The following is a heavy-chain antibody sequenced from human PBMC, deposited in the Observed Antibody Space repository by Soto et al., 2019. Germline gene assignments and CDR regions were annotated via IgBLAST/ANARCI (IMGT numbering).Heavy chain of an antibody. J-gene: IGHJ5*02. CDR2: INTNSGAT. D-gene: IGHD3-3*01. CDR1: GYTFTGYF. V-gene: IGHV1-2*02. Sequence: QVQLMQSGAEMKKPGASVKVSCKASGYTFTGYFMHWVRQAPGQGLEWMGWINTNSGATKYAHKFQGRVTMTRATSISTAYMELSGLTADATDVYFCARGGGTILAPLPWGQGTLVTVSS. CDR3: ARGGGTILAPLP.